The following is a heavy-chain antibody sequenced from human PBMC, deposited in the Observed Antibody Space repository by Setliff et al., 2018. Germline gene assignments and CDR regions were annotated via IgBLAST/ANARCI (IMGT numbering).Heavy chain of an antibody. CDR1: GGSISSSY. Sequence: SETLSLTCTVSGGSISSSYWSWIRQPPGKGLEWIGYFYHSGSMNYSPSLKGRVTMSVDTSNNQLSLKLTSVSAADTAVYYCARERSYYYDSSGFYYEGRHFDLWGQGTQVTVSS. V-gene: IGHV4-59*12. D-gene: IGHD3-22*01. CDR3: ARERSYYYDSSGFYYEGRHFDL. J-gene: IGHJ4*02. CDR2: FYHSGSM.